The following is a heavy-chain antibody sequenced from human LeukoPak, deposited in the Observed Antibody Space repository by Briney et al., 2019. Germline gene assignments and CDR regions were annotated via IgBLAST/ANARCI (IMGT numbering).Heavy chain of an antibody. CDR3: ARELNCSGGSCYVGYYYYMDV. V-gene: IGHV1-2*02. CDR1: GYTFTGYY. D-gene: IGHD2-15*01. Sequence: EASVKVSCKASGYTFTGYYMHLVRQAPGQGLEWMGWINPNSGGTNYAQKFQGRVTMTRDTSISTAYMELSRLRSDDTAVYYCARELNCSGGSCYVGYYYYMDVWGKGTTVTVSS. J-gene: IGHJ6*03. CDR2: INPNSGGT.